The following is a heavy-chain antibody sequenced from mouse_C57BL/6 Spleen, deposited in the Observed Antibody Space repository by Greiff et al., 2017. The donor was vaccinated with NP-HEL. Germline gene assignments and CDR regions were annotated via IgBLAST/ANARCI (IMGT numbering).Heavy chain of an antibody. D-gene: IGHD4-1*01. Sequence: VHVKQSGPELVKPGASVKMSCKASGYTFTDYNMHWVKQSHGKSLEWIGYINPNNGGTSYNQKFKGKATLTVNKSSSTAYMELRSLTSEDSAVYYCAQTGTGTWFAYWGQGTLVTVSA. CDR2: INPNNGGT. CDR3: AQTGTGTWFAY. V-gene: IGHV1-22*01. J-gene: IGHJ3*01. CDR1: GYTFTDYN.